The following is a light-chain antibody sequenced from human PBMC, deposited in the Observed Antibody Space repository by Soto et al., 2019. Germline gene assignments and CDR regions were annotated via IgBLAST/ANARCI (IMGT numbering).Light chain of an antibody. Sequence: ETVMTQSPATLSVSPGERATLSCRATQSVRSNLAWYQQKPGQAPRLLIYGASTRATGIPARFSGSGSGTEFTLTIGSLQSEDFAVYYCQHYDDWPPWTFGQGTKVDIK. CDR1: QSVRSN. CDR3: QHYDDWPPWT. V-gene: IGKV3-15*01. CDR2: GAS. J-gene: IGKJ1*01.